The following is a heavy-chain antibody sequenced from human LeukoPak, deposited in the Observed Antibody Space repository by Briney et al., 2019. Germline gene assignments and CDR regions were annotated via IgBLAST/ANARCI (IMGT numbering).Heavy chain of an antibody. CDR3: ARSSLGDYDFWSGYYTVYGMDV. Sequence: GASVKVSCKASGYTFTSYDINWVRQATGQGLEWMGWMNPNSGNTGYAQKFQGRVTMTRNTSISTAYMELSSLRSEDTAVYYCARSSLGDYDFWSGYYTVYGMDVWGQGTTVTVSS. CDR1: GYTFTSYD. J-gene: IGHJ6*02. V-gene: IGHV1-8*01. CDR2: MNPNSGNT. D-gene: IGHD3-3*01.